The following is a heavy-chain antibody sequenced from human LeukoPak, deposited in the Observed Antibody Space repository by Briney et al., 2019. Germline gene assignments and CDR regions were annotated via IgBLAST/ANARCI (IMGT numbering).Heavy chain of an antibody. Sequence: GGSLRLSCAASGFTFSNYAMHWVRRAPGKGLEWVVVISYDGSNKYYADSVKGRFTISRDNSKNTLYLQMNSLRAEDTALYYCAKDRGYYFDSWGQGTLVTVSS. CDR1: GFTFSNYA. J-gene: IGHJ4*02. CDR3: AKDRGYYFDS. V-gene: IGHV3-30-3*01. D-gene: IGHD3-10*01. CDR2: ISYDGSNK.